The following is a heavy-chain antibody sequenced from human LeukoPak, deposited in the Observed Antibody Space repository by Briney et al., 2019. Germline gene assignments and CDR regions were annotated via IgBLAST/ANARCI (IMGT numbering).Heavy chain of an antibody. J-gene: IGHJ6*02. CDR2: IYPGDSDT. Sequence: GESLKISCKGSGYSFTSYWIGWVRQMPGKGLEWMGIIYPGDSDTRYSPSFQGQVTISADKSISTAYLQWSSLKASDTAMYYCATLNGSCSSTSCKSGYYYYYGMDVWGQGTTVTVSS. CDR1: GYSFTSYW. D-gene: IGHD2-2*01. V-gene: IGHV5-51*01. CDR3: ATLNGSCSSTSCKSGYYYYYGMDV.